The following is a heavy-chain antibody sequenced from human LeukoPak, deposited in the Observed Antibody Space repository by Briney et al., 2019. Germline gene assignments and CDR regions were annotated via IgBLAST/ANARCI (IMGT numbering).Heavy chain of an antibody. CDR3: AKANRDHLSHYYGVDV. J-gene: IGHJ6*02. CDR1: GFTSSTYG. D-gene: IGHD3-10*01. CDR2: IRHDGSET. V-gene: IGHV3-30*02. Sequence: GGSLRLSCAAPGFTSSTYGMHWLRQAAGEGPESVALIRHDGSETYHAESVKGRFTISRDDSKNTFYLQMDSLRAEDTAVYYCAKANRDHLSHYYGVDVWGQGTTVVVSS.